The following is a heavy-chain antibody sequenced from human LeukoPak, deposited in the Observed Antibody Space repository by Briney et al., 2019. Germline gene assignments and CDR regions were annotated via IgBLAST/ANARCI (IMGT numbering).Heavy chain of an antibody. Sequence: MTGGSLRLSCAASGFTFSSYNMNWVRQAPGKGLEWVAYISIGTSFIYCADSVKGRFTISRDNAKNSLYLQVNSLRAEDTAVYYCAREVGSGWGRAFDYWGQGTLVTVSS. CDR1: GFTFSSYN. V-gene: IGHV3-21*01. J-gene: IGHJ4*02. CDR2: ISIGTSFI. D-gene: IGHD6-19*01. CDR3: AREVGSGWGRAFDY.